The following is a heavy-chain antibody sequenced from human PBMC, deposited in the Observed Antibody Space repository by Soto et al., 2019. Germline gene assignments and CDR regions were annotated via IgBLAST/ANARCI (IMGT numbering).Heavy chain of an antibody. CDR3: AKSYGVGSPLPYFDY. V-gene: IGHV3-30*18. Sequence: GGSLRLSCAASGFTFSSYGMHWVRQAPGKGLEWVAVISYDGSNKYYADSVKGRFTISRDNSKNTLYLQMNSLRAEDTAVYYCAKSYGVGSPLPYFDYWGQGTLVTVSS. CDR1: GFTFSSYG. CDR2: ISYDGSNK. D-gene: IGHD4-17*01. J-gene: IGHJ4*02.